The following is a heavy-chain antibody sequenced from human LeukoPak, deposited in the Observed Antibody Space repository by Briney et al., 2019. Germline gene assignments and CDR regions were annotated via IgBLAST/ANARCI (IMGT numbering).Heavy chain of an antibody. CDR2: ISGSGGST. CDR1: GFTFSSYA. J-gene: IGHJ4*02. D-gene: IGHD7-27*01. CDR3: ARDDNWGFDY. Sequence: SGGSLRLSCAASGFTFSSYAMSWVRQAPGKGLEWVSAISGSGGSTYYADSVKGRFIISRDNAKNSLYLQMNSLRAEDTAFYYCARDDNWGFDYWGQGALVTVSS. V-gene: IGHV3-23*01.